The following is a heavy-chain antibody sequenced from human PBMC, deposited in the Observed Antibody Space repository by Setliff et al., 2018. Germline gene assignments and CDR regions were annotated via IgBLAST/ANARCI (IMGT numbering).Heavy chain of an antibody. V-gene: IGHV3-30*02. CDR3: AKVKKPLIRGSGFDY. D-gene: IGHD2-8*01. CDR1: GFVFGTYG. J-gene: IGHJ4*02. Sequence: GGSLRLSCAASGFVFGTYGMHWVRQAPGKGLDWVASVRFDGSYKVYADSVKCRFTISRYNSENTLFLQMTSLRPEDTGIYYCAKVKKPLIRGSGFDYWGRGTLVTVSS. CDR2: VRFDGSYK.